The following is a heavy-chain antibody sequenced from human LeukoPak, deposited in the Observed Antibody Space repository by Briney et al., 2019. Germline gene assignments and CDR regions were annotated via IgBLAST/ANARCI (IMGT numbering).Heavy chain of an antibody. CDR1: GGSFSGYY. Sequence: SETLSLTCAVYGGSFSGYYWSWIRQPPGKGLEWIGEINHSGSTNYNPSLKSRVTISVDTSKNQFSLKLSSVTAADTAVYYCARDQGVVPAALWGQGTLVTVSS. V-gene: IGHV4-34*01. CDR3: ARDQGVVPAAL. J-gene: IGHJ4*02. D-gene: IGHD2-2*01. CDR2: INHSGST.